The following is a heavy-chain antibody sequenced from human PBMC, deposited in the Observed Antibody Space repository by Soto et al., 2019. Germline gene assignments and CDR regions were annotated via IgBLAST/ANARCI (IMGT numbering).Heavy chain of an antibody. CDR2: ISYDGSNK. CDR3: ARGEGGRVVRYYYGMDV. V-gene: IGHV3-30*04. D-gene: IGHD2-21*01. Sequence: GGSLRLSCAASGFTFSSYAMHWVRQAPGKGLEWVAVISYDGSNKYYADSVKGRFTISRDNSKNTLYLQMNSLRAEDTAVYYCARGEGGRVVRYYYGMDVWGQGTTVTVSS. J-gene: IGHJ6*02. CDR1: GFTFSSYA.